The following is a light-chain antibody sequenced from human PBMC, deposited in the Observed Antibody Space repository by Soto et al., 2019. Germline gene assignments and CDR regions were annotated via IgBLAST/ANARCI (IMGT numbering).Light chain of an antibody. Sequence: EMVMTRWPATLTASTREKATLSCRPIQSFGNNFARYHLNPGQAHRLLICGVSLRATAGPSRFSCSGSGTEFTLTIRSRQSEDFALYYCQQYRNWLPTLGGGTTVDIK. V-gene: IGKV3-15*01. J-gene: IGKJ4*01. CDR2: GVS. CDR1: QSFGNN. CDR3: QQYRNWLPT.